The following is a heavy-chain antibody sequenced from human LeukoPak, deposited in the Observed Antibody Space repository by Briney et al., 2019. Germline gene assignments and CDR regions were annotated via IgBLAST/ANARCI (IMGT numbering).Heavy chain of an antibody. V-gene: IGHV3-33*01. Sequence: GTSLRLSCAASGFTFSNNGMHWVRQAPGKGLEWVAVIWYDGINKHYADSVKGRFTISRDNSKNTLYLQMNSLRDEDTAVYYCARDLFPWGQGTLVTVSS. CDR2: IWYDGINK. CDR1: GFTFSNNG. J-gene: IGHJ5*02. CDR3: ARDLFP.